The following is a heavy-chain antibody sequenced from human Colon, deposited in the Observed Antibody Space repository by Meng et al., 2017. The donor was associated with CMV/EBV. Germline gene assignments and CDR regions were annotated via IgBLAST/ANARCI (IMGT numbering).Heavy chain of an antibody. D-gene: IGHD6-19*01. V-gene: IGHV3-30*02. J-gene: IGHJ6*02. Sequence: GESLKISCTASEFTFSQYGMHWVRQAPGKGLEWVAFMQFDGREIIYVDSVEGRFTISRDNSKNTLYLQMNSLRVEDTAVYYCAKDVVNRGWRETLWGRGTTVTVSS. CDR3: AKDVVNRGWRETL. CDR1: EFTFSQYG. CDR2: MQFDGREI.